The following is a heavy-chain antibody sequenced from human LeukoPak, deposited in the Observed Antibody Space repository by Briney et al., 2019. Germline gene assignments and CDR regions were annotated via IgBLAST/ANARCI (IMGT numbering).Heavy chain of an antibody. CDR1: GGSLRYDL. J-gene: IGHJ1*01. CDR2: INDSGRS. V-gene: IGHV4-34*01. CDR3: VRGRLWLGLFDR. D-gene: IGHD5-18*01. Sequence: SETLSQTCCIHGGSLRYDLWRWSRQPPAGRPGRIGEINDSGRSNYSPILMSRVTIDVDTSMNQITLTLTSVTAADTAVYYCVRGRLWLGLFDRWGQGTLVTVSS.